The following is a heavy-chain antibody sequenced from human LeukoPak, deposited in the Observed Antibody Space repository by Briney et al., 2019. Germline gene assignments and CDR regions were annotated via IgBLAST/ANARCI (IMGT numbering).Heavy chain of an antibody. Sequence: GGSLRLSWAASGFTVSSNYMSWVRQAPGKGLEWVSVIYSGGSTYYADSVKGRFTISRDNSKNTLYLQMNSLRAEDTAVYYCARDNWDSYGGNSGMAGWGQGTLVTVSS. V-gene: IGHV3-53*01. J-gene: IGHJ4*02. CDR3: ARDNWDSYGGNSGMAG. CDR1: GFTVSSNY. CDR2: IYSGGST. D-gene: IGHD4-23*01.